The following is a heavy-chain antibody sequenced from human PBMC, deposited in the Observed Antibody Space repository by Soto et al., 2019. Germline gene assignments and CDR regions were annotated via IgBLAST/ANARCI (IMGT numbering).Heavy chain of an antibody. CDR1: GGSINNSSFY. V-gene: IGHV4-39*02. CDR3: AREDDGGDRDYYGLDV. J-gene: IGHJ6*02. CDR2: IYYSGSA. Sequence: SETLSLTCTVSGGSINNSSFYWGWVRQPPGKRLEWIGSIYYSGSAYYNPSLKSRLTISVDTSKNQFSLNLSSVTAADTAVYFCAREDDGGDRDYYGLDVWGQGTTVTVSS. D-gene: IGHD2-21*02.